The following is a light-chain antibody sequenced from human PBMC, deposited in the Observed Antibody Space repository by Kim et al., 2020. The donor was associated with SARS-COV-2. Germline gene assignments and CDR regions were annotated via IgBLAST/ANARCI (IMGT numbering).Light chain of an antibody. CDR1: ASNIGVNA. V-gene: IGLV1-44*01. CDR3: AAWDESLGGVV. CDR2: VDH. Sequence: ELTQPPSVSGTPGQRVAISCSGSASNIGVNAVSWYQQFPGTAPRLIIYVDHQRSSGVPDRFSASKSGTSASLAIGGIQSEDEAEYLCAAWDESLGGVVFGGWTKLTVL. J-gene: IGLJ2*01.